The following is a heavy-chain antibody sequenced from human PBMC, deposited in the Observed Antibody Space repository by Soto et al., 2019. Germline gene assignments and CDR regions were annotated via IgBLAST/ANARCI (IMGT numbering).Heavy chain of an antibody. CDR1: GFTFSSYS. V-gene: IGHV3-48*01. CDR2: ISSSSSTI. Sequence: EVQLVESGGGLVQPGGSLRLSCAASGFTFSSYSMNWVRQAPGKGLEWVSYISSSSSTIYYADSVKGRFTISRDNAKNSLYLQMNSLSAEDTAVYYCASEVYSYGFNDDYWGQGTLVTVSS. CDR3: ASEVYSYGFNDDY. D-gene: IGHD5-18*01. J-gene: IGHJ4*02.